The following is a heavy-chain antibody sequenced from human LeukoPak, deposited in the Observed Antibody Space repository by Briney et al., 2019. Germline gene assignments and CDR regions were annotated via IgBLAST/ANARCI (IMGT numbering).Heavy chain of an antibody. Sequence: SETLSLTCTVSGCSISSSSYYWGWIRQPPGKGLEWIGSIYYSGSTYYNPSLKSRVTISVDTSKNQFSLKLSSVTAADTAVYYCARLGNTGGDYGDYEGWNYWGQGTLVTVSS. D-gene: IGHD4-17*01. CDR1: GCSISSSSYY. J-gene: IGHJ4*02. CDR3: ARLGNTGGDYGDYEGWNY. CDR2: IYYSGST. V-gene: IGHV4-39*01.